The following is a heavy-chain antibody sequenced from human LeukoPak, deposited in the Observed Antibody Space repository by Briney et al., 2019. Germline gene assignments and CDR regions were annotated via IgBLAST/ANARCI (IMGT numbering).Heavy chain of an antibody. D-gene: IGHD6-6*01. CDR2: ISAYNGNT. V-gene: IGHV1-18*01. CDR1: GYTFTSYG. CDR3: ARVRSRPYYYGMDV. J-gene: IGHJ6*02. Sequence: ASVTVSCKASGYTFTSYGISWVRQAPGQGLEWMGWISAYNGNTDYAQKLQGRVTMTTDTSTSTAYMELRSLRSDDTAVYYCARVRSRPYYYGMDVWGQGTTVTVSS.